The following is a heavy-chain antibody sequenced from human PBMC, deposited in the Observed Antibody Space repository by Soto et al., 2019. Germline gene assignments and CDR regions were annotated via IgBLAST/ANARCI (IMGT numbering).Heavy chain of an antibody. V-gene: IGHV5-51*01. CDR3: ARHKRETPAGQYYYGMDV. CDR1: GNSFTSYW. J-gene: IGHJ6*02. CDR2: IYPGDSDT. Sequence: XESLKVSWQCSGNSFTSYWIGLVLQMPGKGLEWMGIIYPGDSDTRYSPSFQGQVTISADKSISTAYLQWSSLKASDTAMYYCARHKRETPAGQYYYGMDVWGQGTTVTVSS.